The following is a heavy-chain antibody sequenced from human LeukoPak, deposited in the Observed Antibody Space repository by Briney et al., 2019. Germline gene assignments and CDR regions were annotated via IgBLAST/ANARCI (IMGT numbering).Heavy chain of an antibody. Sequence: GGSLRLSCAASGFTFTNAWMSWVRQAPGKGLEWVGRIKSKTDGGTTDYSAPVKGRFTISRDDSKNTLYLQMNSLKTEDTAVYYCTTDGERGASYYFDSSGYSSDFDYWGQGTLVTVSS. V-gene: IGHV3-15*01. CDR1: GFTFTNAW. CDR3: TTDGERGASYYFDSSGYSSDFDY. J-gene: IGHJ4*02. D-gene: IGHD3-22*01. CDR2: IKSKTDGGTT.